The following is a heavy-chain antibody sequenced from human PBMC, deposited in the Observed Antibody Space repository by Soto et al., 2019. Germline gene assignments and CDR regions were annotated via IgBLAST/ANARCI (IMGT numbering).Heavy chain of an antibody. V-gene: IGHV3-53*01. CDR3: ARDRVESGYPEYFQH. CDR2: IYSGGST. D-gene: IGHD3-22*01. CDR1: GFTVSSNY. Sequence: EVQLVESGGGLIKPGGSLRLSCAASGFTVSSNYMSWVRQAPGKGLEWVSVIYSGGSTYYADSVKGRFTISRDNSKNTLYLQMNSLGAEDTAVYYCARDRVESGYPEYFQHWGQGTLVTVSS. J-gene: IGHJ1*01.